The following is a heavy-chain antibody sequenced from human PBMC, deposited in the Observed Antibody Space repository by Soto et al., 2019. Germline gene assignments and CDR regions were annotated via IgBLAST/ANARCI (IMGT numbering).Heavy chain of an antibody. CDR1: GASIRNYY. CDR2: IYYSGST. D-gene: IGHD6-13*01. CDR3: AKHTSSWYYYFDP. Sequence: PSETLSLTCTVSGASIRNYYWSWIRQPPGKGLEWIGYIYYSGSTNYNPSLKSRVTISVDTSKNQFSLKLSSVTAADTAVYYCAKHTSSWYYYFDPWGQGALVTVS. J-gene: IGHJ5*02. V-gene: IGHV4-59*08.